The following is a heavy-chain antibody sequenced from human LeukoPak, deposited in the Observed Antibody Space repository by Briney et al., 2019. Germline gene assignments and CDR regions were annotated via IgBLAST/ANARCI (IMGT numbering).Heavy chain of an antibody. D-gene: IGHD2-2*02. J-gene: IGHJ4*02. CDR3: ARGGGQLLYRPFDY. Sequence: ASVKVCCKASGYTFTGCYMHWVRPAPGQGLEWMRWINPNSGGTNYAQKFQGRVTMTRDTSISTAYMELSRLRSDDTAVYYCARGGGQLLYRPFDYWGQGTLVTVSS. CDR1: GYTFTGCY. CDR2: INPNSGGT. V-gene: IGHV1-2*02.